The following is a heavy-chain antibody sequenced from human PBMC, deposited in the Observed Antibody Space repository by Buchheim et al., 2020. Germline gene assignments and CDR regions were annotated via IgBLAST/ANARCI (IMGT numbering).Heavy chain of an antibody. J-gene: IGHJ6*02. V-gene: IGHV4-4*02. CDR1: GGSISSSNW. CDR2: IYHSGST. D-gene: IGHD4-17*01. Sequence: QVQLQESGPGLVKPSGTLSLTCAVSGGSISSSNWWSWVRQPPGKGLEWIGEIYHSGSTNYNPSLKSRVTISVDKPKKQFSPKLSSVTAADTAVYYCARVRGTVTPKLYYYYGMDVWGQGTT. CDR3: ARVRGTVTPKLYYYYGMDV.